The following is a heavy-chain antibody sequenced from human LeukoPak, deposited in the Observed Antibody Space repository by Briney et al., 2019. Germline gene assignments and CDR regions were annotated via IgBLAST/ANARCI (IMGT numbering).Heavy chain of an antibody. J-gene: IGHJ6*03. CDR3: ARRGYSYVSGYYYYYMDV. Sequence: ASVKVSCKASGGTFSSYDINWVRQATGQGLEWMGWMNPNSGNTGYAQKFQGRVTITRNTSISTAYMELSSLRSEDTAVYYCARRGYSYVSGYYYYYMDVWGKGTTVTVSS. CDR1: GGTFSSYD. CDR2: MNPNSGNT. V-gene: IGHV1-8*03. D-gene: IGHD5-18*01.